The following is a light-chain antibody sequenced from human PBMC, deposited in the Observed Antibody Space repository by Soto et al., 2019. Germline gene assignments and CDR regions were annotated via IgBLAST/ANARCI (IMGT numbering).Light chain of an antibody. CDR1: SSDVGGYNY. Sequence: QSALTQPASVSGSPGQSITISCTGTSSDVGGYNYVSWYQQHPGKAPKLMIYDVSNRPSGVSDRFSGSKSGNTASLTISGLQADDEADYYCSSYTDSGTDVFGTGTKVTVL. CDR2: DVS. CDR3: SSYTDSGTDV. V-gene: IGLV2-14*01. J-gene: IGLJ1*01.